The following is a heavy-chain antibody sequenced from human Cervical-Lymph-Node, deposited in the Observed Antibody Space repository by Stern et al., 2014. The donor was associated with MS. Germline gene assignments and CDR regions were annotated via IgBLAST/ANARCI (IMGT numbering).Heavy chain of an antibody. V-gene: IGHV3-33*01. J-gene: IGHJ4*02. CDR3: ARNYYDSSGYGPLGY. CDR2: IWYDGSNK. CDR1: GFTFSSYG. Sequence: VQLVESGGGVVQPGRSLRLSCAASGFTFSSYGMHWVRQAPGKGLEWVAVIWYDGSNKYYADSVKGRFTISRDNSKNTLYLQMSSLRAEDTAVYYCARNYYDSSGYGPLGYWGQGTLVTVSS. D-gene: IGHD3-22*01.